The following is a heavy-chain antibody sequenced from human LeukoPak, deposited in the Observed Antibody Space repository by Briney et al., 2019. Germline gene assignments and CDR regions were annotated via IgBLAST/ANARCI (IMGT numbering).Heavy chain of an antibody. CDR3: AREGSIAVATLDY. D-gene: IGHD6-13*01. CDR1: GFTFSSYS. V-gene: IGHV3-21*01. CDR2: ISSSSSYI. J-gene: IGHJ4*02. Sequence: PGGSLRLSCAASGFTFSSYSMNWVRQAPGKGLEWVSSISSSSSYIYYADSVKGRFTISRDNAKSSLYLQMNSLRAEDTAVYYCAREGSIAVATLDYWGQGTLVTVSS.